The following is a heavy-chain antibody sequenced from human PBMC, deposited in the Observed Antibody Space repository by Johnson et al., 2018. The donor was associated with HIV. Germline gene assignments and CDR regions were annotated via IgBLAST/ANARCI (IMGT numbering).Heavy chain of an antibody. D-gene: IGHD3-22*01. J-gene: IGHJ3*02. Sequence: VQLVESGGGLVKPGGSLRLSCVASGFTFSNVWMNWVRQAPGKGLEWVSVIYSGGSTYYADSVKGRFTISRDNSKNTLYLQMNSLRAEDTAVYYCAREEVVVPGHDAFDIWGQGTMVTVSS. V-gene: IGHV3-66*02. CDR3: AREEVVVPGHDAFDI. CDR2: IYSGGST. CDR1: GFTFSNVW.